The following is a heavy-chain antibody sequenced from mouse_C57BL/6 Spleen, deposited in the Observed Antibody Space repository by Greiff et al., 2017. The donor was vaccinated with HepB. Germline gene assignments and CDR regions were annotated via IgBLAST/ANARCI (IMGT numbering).Heavy chain of an antibody. D-gene: IGHD1-1*01. Sequence: ESGPGILQPSQTLSLTCSFSGFSLSTFGMGVGWIRHPSGKGLEWLAHIWWDDDKYYNPALKSRLTISKDTSKNQVFLKIANVDTADTATYYCARSHITTVVAKKNYAMDYWGQGTSVTVSS. CDR1: GFSLSTFGMG. J-gene: IGHJ4*01. CDR2: IWWDDDK. V-gene: IGHV8-8*01. CDR3: ARSHITTVVAKKNYAMDY.